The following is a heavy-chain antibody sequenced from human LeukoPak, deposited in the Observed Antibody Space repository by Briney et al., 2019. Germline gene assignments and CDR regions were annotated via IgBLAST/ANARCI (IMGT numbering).Heavy chain of an antibody. CDR1: GGSISSSTYY. CDR2: MYYSGSTGST. CDR3: ARAAADTSYFFYYMDV. V-gene: IGHV4-39*07. Sequence: SETLSLTCTVSGGSISSSTYYWGWIRQPPGKGLEWIGSMYYSGSTGSTYYNPSLKSRVTISADTSKNQFSLKLSSVTAADTAVYYCARAAADTSYFFYYMDVWGKGTTVTISS. D-gene: IGHD6-13*01. J-gene: IGHJ6*03.